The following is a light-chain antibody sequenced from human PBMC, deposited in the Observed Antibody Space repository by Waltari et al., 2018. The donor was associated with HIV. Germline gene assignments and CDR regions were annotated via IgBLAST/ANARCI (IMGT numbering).Light chain of an antibody. CDR3: MIWHSSAWV. CDR2: YKSDSDR. V-gene: IGLV5-45*01. Sequence: QAVLTQPASLSASPGTSASLTCSLRSGTNVDTYRRYWYQQKPGSPPQYLLKYKSDSDRQQGSGVPSRFSGSKDASANAGILLISGLQSEDEADYYCMIWHSSAWVFGGGTKLTVL. J-gene: IGLJ3*02. CDR1: SGTNVDTYR.